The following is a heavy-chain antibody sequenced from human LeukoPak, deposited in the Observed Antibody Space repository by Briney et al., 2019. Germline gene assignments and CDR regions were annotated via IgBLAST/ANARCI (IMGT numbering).Heavy chain of an antibody. CDR1: GVTVSSTD. J-gene: IGHJ3*02. V-gene: IGHV3-53*01. D-gene: IGHD5-18*01. CDR2: IFSGGGT. CDR3: ARGRRGGGYGYGFDAFDI. Sequence: GGSLRLSCAVSGVTVSSTDMSWVRQAPGKGLEWVSVIFSGGGTYYTGSVKGRFTISRDNSKNSLYLQMNGLRDEDTAVYYCARGRRGGGYGYGFDAFDIWGQGTMVTVSS.